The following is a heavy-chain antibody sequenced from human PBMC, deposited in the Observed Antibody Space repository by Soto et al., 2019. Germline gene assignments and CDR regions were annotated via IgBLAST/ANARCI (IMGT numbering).Heavy chain of an antibody. CDR1: GFTFSSYA. J-gene: IGHJ5*02. CDR3: ANPNYNFWSGYYSWFDP. CDR2: ISGSGGST. V-gene: IGHV3-23*01. D-gene: IGHD3-3*01. Sequence: GGSLRLSCAASGFTFSSYAISWVRQAPGKGREWVLAISGSGGSTYYADSVKGRFTISRDNSKNTLYLQMNSLRAEDTAVYYCANPNYNFWSGYYSWFDPWGQGTLVTVSS.